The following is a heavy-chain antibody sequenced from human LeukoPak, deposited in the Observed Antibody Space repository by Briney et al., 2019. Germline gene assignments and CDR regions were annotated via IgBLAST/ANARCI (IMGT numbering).Heavy chain of an antibody. CDR3: AKRDDYYGSGSYYPFDY. CDR1: GFTFSSYG. Sequence: PGGSLGLSCAASGFTFSSYGMHWVRQAPGKGLEWVAVIWYDGSNKYYADSVKGRFTISRDNSKNTLYLQMNSLRAEDTAVYYCAKRDDYYGSGSYYPFDYWGQGTLVTVSS. J-gene: IGHJ4*02. CDR2: IWYDGSNK. D-gene: IGHD3-10*01. V-gene: IGHV3-30*02.